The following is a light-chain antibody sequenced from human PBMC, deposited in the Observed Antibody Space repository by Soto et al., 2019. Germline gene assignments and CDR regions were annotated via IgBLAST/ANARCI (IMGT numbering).Light chain of an antibody. CDR1: QSVGTR. Sequence: PGTLSFSPGERATLSCRAAQSVGTRLAWYQHKTGQAPRLLISGASSRATGIPDRFTGSGSETSFTLTISRLEPEDFALYYCQHYQSGHPITFGQGTRLEIK. V-gene: IGKV3-20*01. CDR2: GAS. J-gene: IGKJ5*01. CDR3: QHYQSGHPIT.